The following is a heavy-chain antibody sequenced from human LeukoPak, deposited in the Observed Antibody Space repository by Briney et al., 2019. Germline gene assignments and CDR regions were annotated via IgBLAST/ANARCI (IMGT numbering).Heavy chain of an antibody. CDR3: AREGAAYNIFGY. J-gene: IGHJ4*02. CDR1: GGSISSGGYF. V-gene: IGHV4-31*03. D-gene: IGHD5-24*01. CDR2: IYYSGNT. Sequence: SETLSLTCTVSGGSISSGGYFWSWVRQLPAKGLEWIGYIYYSGNTYYNPSLKSRVSISLDTSKNDFSLKLNSVTAADTALYYCAREGAAYNIFGYWGQGTLVTVSS.